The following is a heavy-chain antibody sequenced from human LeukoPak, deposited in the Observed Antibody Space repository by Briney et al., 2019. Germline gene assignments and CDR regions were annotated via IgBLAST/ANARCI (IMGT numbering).Heavy chain of an antibody. Sequence: GGSLRLSCAASGXTFSSYAMSWVRQAPGKGREWVSSISGSGGGTYYTDSVQGRFTMSRDNSKNTLSLQMNSLRAEDTALYYCAKDKLGAGGQSDYWGQGTLVTVSS. J-gene: IGHJ4*02. V-gene: IGHV3-23*01. CDR1: GXTFSSYA. CDR3: AKDKLGAGGQSDY. CDR2: ISGSGGGT. D-gene: IGHD6-13*01.